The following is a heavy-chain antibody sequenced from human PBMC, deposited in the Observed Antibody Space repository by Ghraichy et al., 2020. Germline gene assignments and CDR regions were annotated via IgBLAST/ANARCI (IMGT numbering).Heavy chain of an antibody. CDR2: ISGSGGST. CDR3: AKVLTAYYYDSSGYRYYFDY. V-gene: IGHV3-23*01. J-gene: IGHJ4*02. Sequence: GGSLRLSCAASGFTFSSYAMSWVRQAPGKGLEWVSAISGSGGSTYYADSVKGRFTISRDNSKNTLYLQMNSLRAEDTAVYYCAKVLTAYYYDSSGYRYYFDYWGQGTLVTVSS. CDR1: GFTFSSYA. D-gene: IGHD3-22*01.